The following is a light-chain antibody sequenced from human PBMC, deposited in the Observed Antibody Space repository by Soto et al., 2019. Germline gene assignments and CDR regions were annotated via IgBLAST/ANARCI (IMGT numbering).Light chain of an antibody. Sequence: QSALTQPASVSGSPGQSITISCTGTSSDVGGYNYVSWYQQHPGKAPKLMLYDVNNRPSGVSNRFSGSKSGNTASLTISGLQAEDEADYYCSSYTSSSTSVFGGGTQLTVL. CDR1: SSDVGGYNY. V-gene: IGLV2-14*01. CDR2: DVN. CDR3: SSYTSSSTSV. J-gene: IGLJ3*02.